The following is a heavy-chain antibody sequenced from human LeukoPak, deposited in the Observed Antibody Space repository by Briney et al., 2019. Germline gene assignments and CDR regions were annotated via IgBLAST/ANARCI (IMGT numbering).Heavy chain of an antibody. CDR3: ARGSEYCSSTSCYPNYYYYYYMDV. D-gene: IGHD2-2*01. V-gene: IGHV1-69*05. CDR2: IIPIFGSA. J-gene: IGHJ6*03. CDR1: GGTFSSYA. Sequence: ASVKVSCKASGGTFSSYAISWVRQAPGQGLEWMGGIIPIFGSASYAQKFQGRVTITTDESTSTAYMELSSLRSEDTAVYYCARGSEYCSSTSCYPNYYYYYYMDVWGKGTTVTVSS.